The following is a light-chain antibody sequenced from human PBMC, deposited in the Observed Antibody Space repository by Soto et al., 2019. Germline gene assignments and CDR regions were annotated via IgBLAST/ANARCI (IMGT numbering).Light chain of an antibody. Sequence: AIQLTQSRSSLSASPGDRVSITCRASQAISGALAWYQKKPGKAPKLLIYDASSLESGVPLRFSGSGSRTDFNLTISRLQTEDSASYYCQQFNNYTVTFGQGTRLEIK. CDR3: QQFNNYTVT. CDR1: QAISGA. J-gene: IGKJ5*01. V-gene: IGKV1D-13*01. CDR2: DAS.